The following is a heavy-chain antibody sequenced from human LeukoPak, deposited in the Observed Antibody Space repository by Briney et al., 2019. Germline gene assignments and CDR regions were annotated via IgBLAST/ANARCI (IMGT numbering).Heavy chain of an antibody. Sequence: ASVKVSCKASGYTFTSYYMHWVRQAPGQGLEWMGIINPSGGSTSYAQKFQGRVTMTRDTSTSTVYMELSSLRSEDTAAYYCARDRWNIAAAGRYWFDPWGQGTLVTVSS. CDR1: GYTFTSYY. CDR3: ARDRWNIAAAGRYWFDP. D-gene: IGHD6-13*01. CDR2: INPSGGST. V-gene: IGHV1-46*01. J-gene: IGHJ5*02.